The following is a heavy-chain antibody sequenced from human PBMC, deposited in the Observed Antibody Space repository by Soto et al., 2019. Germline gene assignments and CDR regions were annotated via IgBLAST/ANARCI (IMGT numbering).Heavy chain of an antibody. CDR2: IIPVFGTT. J-gene: IGHJ4*02. CDR1: GGLFSSYA. D-gene: IGHD3-16*01. Sequence: QEQLVQSGSEVKEPGSSVKVSCKASGGLFSSYAISWVRQAPGQGLEWLGGIIPVFGTTNYAEKFLGRVTITADESTNTAYMELSSLRSGDTAIYYCARGGSPYVWFNEFWGQGTLVTVSS. V-gene: IGHV1-69*01. CDR3: ARGGSPYVWFNEF.